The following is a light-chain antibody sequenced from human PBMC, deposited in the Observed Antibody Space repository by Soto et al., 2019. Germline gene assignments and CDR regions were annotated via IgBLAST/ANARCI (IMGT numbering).Light chain of an antibody. J-gene: IGKJ5*01. CDR1: QSISSW. V-gene: IGKV1-5*03. CDR2: KAS. Sequence: IKMTQSPSTRSPSVGTKVTITCRASQSISSWLAWYQKKQGKALKLLIYKASSLESGVPSRFSVSGSGTEFTLTISSLQPDDFATYYCQQYNSYYSFGQGTRLEIK. CDR3: QQYNSYYS.